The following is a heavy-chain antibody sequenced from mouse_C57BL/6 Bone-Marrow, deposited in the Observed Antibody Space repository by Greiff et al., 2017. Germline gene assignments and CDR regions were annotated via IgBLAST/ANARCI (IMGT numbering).Heavy chain of an antibody. Sequence: VQLKESGPGLVQPSQSLSITCTVSGFSLTSYGVHWVRQSPGKGLEWLGVIWSGGSTDYNAAFISRLSISKDNSKSQVFFKMNSLQDDDTAIYYCARGLYGKCAYWGQGTLVTVSA. CDR1: GFSLTSYG. CDR2: IWSGGST. V-gene: IGHV2-2*01. D-gene: IGHD2-1*01. J-gene: IGHJ3*01. CDR3: ARGLYGKCAY.